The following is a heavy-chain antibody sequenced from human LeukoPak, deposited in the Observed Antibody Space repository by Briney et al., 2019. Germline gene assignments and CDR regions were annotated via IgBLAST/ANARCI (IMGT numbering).Heavy chain of an antibody. J-gene: IGHJ4*02. Sequence: PSETLSLTCAVYGGSFSGYYWSWIRQPPGKGLEWIGEINHSGSTNYNPSLKSRVTISVDTSKNQFSLKLSSVTAADTAVYYCARHREAALDYWGQGTLVTVSS. CDR1: GGSFSGYY. D-gene: IGHD6-13*01. V-gene: IGHV4-34*01. CDR3: ARHREAALDY. CDR2: INHSGST.